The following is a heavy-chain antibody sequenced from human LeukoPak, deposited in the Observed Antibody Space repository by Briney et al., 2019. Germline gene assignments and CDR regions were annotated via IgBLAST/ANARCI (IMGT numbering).Heavy chain of an antibody. CDR1: GFTFSTYW. CDR2: ISWNSGSI. Sequence: GGSLRLSCAASGFTFSTYWMHWVRQAPGKGLVWVSGISWNSGSIGYADSVKGRFTISRDNAKNSLYLQMNSLRAEDTALYYCAKDMSGYWGQGTLVTVSS. J-gene: IGHJ4*02. CDR3: AKDMSGY. V-gene: IGHV3-9*01.